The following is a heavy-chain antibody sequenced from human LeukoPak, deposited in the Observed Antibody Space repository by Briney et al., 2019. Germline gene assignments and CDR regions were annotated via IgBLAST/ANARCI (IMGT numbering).Heavy chain of an antibody. Sequence: PGGSLRLSCAASGFTFRDSAMSWVRPAPGQGLEWVSLISFSGTNAYYADSVKGRFTISRDNSKDTLYRQMNRLRAEDTAIYYCARDMELSTWGLGTLVTVSS. CDR1: GFTFRDSA. CDR3: ARDMELST. D-gene: IGHD3-16*02. J-gene: IGHJ3*01. CDR2: ISFSGTNA. V-gene: IGHV3-23*01.